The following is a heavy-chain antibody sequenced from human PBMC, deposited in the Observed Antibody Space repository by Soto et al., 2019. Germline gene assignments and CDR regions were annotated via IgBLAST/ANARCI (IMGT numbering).Heavy chain of an antibody. Sequence: SETLSLTCTVSGGSISSYYWSWIRQPPGKGLEWIGYIYYSGSTNYNPSLKSRVTISVDTSKNQFSLKLSSVTAADTAVYYCARGQRRSSSSPFDYWGQGTLVTVSS. J-gene: IGHJ4*02. D-gene: IGHD6-6*01. CDR2: IYYSGST. CDR1: GGSISSYY. CDR3: ARGQRRSSSSPFDY. V-gene: IGHV4-59*01.